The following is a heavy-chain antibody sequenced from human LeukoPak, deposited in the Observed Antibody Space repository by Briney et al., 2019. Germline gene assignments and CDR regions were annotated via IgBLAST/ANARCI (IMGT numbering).Heavy chain of an antibody. CDR2: INQDGSEK. CDR3: ARVVADYDILFDY. CDR1: GFTFSSCW. J-gene: IGHJ4*02. Sequence: PGGSLRLSCAASGFTFSSCWMTWVRQAPGKGLEWVANINQDGSEKYYVDSVKGRFTISRDNAKNSLYLQMNSLRAEDTAVYYCARVVADYDILFDYWGQGSLVTVSS. V-gene: IGHV3-7*03. D-gene: IGHD3-9*01.